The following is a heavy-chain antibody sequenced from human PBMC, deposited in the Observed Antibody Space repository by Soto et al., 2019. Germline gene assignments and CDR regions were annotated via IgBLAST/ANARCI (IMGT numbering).Heavy chain of an antibody. V-gene: IGHV4-59*12. CDR3: ARGVWQYQLLSYGMDV. Sequence: SETLSLTCTVSGGSISSYYWSWIRQPPGKGLEWIGYIYYSGSTNYNPSLKSRVTISVDTSKNQFSLKLSSVTAADTAVYYCARGVWQYQLLSYGMDVWGQGTTVTVSS. CDR1: GGSISSYY. D-gene: IGHD2-2*01. CDR2: IYYSGST. J-gene: IGHJ6*02.